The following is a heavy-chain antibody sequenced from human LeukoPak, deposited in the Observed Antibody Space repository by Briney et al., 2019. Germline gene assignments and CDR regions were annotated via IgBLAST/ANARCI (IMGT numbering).Heavy chain of an antibody. V-gene: IGHV3-23*01. J-gene: IGHJ1*01. CDR1: GFTFGSYG. D-gene: IGHD3-22*01. CDR3: AIMHGYYDGSGYWVQ. CDR2: ITPNADRT. Sequence: GGSLRLSCAASGFTFGSYGMSWVRQAPGKGLEWVSFITPNADRTSYANSVEGRFTISRDDPRNTLYMQMNSLRDEDTALYYCAIMHGYYDGSGYWVQWGQGTLVTVSS.